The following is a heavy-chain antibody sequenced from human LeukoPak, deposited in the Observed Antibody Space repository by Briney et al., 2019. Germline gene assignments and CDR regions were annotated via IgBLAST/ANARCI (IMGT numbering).Heavy chain of an antibody. CDR2: IYYSGST. V-gene: IGHV4-39*01. J-gene: IGHJ4*02. Sequence: PSETFSLTCTVSGGSISSNSYFWGWIRQPPGKGLEWIGSIYYSGSTYYNPSLKSRATISVDTSKNQFSLKVSSVTAADTAVYYCARRHYYDSSGYHYYFDYWGQGSLVSVSS. D-gene: IGHD3-22*01. CDR3: ARRHYYDSSGYHYYFDY. CDR1: GGSISSNSYF.